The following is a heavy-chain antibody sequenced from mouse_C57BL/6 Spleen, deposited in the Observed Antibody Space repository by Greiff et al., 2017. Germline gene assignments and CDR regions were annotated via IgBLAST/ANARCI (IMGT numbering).Heavy chain of an antibody. CDR2: IDPNSGGT. D-gene: IGHD2-2*01. J-gene: IGHJ3*01. V-gene: IGHV1-72*01. CDR3: VRSTMVTSWFAY. Sequence: QVQLQQPGAELVKPGASVKLSCKASGYTFTSYWMHWVKQRPGRGLEWIGSIDPNSGGTKYNEKFKSKATLTVDKSSSTAYMQLSSLTSEDSAVYFCVRSTMVTSWFAYWGQGTLLTVSA. CDR1: GYTFTSYW.